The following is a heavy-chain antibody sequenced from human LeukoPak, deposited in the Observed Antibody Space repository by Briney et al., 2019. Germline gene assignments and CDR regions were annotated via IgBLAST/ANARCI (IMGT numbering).Heavy chain of an antibody. CDR3: ARRGDL. J-gene: IGHJ2*01. CDR1: GGSFSGYY. V-gene: IGHV4-34*01. Sequence: PSETLSLTCAVYGGSFSGYYWSWIRQPPGKGLEWIGEINHSGSTNYNPSLKSRVTISLDTSKNQFSLELSSVTAADTAMYYCARRGDLWGRGTLVTVSS. D-gene: IGHD3-10*01. CDR2: INHSGST.